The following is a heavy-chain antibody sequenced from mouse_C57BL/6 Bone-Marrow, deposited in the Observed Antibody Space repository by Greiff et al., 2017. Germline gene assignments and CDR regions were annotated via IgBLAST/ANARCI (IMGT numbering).Heavy chain of an antibody. J-gene: IGHJ3*01. D-gene: IGHD1-1*01. CDR3: ASPYYYGSSYEAWFAY. CDR2: IHPNSGST. V-gene: IGHV1-64*01. Sequence: QVQLQQPGAELVKPGASVKLSCKASGYTFTSYWMHWVNQRPGQGLEWIGMIHPNSGSTNYNEKFKSKATLTVDKSSSTAYMQLSSLTSEDSAVYYFASPYYYGSSYEAWFAYWGQGTLVTVSA. CDR1: GYTFTSYW.